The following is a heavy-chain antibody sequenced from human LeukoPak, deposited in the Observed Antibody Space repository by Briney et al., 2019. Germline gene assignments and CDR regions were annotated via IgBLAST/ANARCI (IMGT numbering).Heavy chain of an antibody. CDR2: INPNSGGT. D-gene: IGHD5-24*01. V-gene: IGHV1-2*02. CDR1: GYTFTGYY. CDR3: AREGAGRDGYNLMFGY. Sequence: GASVKLSCKASGYTFTGYYMHWVRQAPGQGLEWMGWINPNSGGTNYAQKFQGRVTMNRDTSISTAYMELSRLRSDDTAVYHCAREGAGRDGYNLMFGYWGQGTLVTVSS. J-gene: IGHJ4*02.